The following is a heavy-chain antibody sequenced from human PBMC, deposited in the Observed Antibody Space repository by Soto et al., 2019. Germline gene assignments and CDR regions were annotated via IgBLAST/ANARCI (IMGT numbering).Heavy chain of an antibody. CDR1: GFTFSDHY. V-gene: IGHV3-72*01. J-gene: IGHJ3*02. CDR3: ARSGSDAFDI. Sequence: EVQLVESGGGLVQPGGSLRLSCAASGFTFSDHYMDWVRQAPGKGLEWVGRTRNKANSYTTEYAASVKGRFTISRDDSKNSLYLQMNSLKTEDTAVYYYARSGSDAFDIWGKGTMVTVSS. CDR2: TRNKANSYTT. D-gene: IGHD6-25*01.